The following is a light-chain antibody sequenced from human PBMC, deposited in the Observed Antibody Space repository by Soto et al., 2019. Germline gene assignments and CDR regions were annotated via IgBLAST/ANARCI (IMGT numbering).Light chain of an antibody. CDR1: RGHSSYA. CDR3: QTWGTGSWV. CDR2: LDSDGTH. J-gene: IGLJ3*02. V-gene: IGLV4-69*01. Sequence: QPVLTQSPSASASLGASIKLTCTLSRGHSSYAIAWHQQQPEKGPRCLMKLDSDGTHNQGDGIPDRFSGSSAGSERYLIISSLQSEDEADYYCQTWGTGSWVFGGGTKLTVL.